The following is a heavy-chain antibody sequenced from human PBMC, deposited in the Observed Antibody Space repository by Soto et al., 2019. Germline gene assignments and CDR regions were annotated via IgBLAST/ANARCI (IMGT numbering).Heavy chain of an antibody. CDR2: IIPILGIA. J-gene: IGHJ4*02. D-gene: IGHD2-15*01. V-gene: IGHV1-69*08. CDR1: GGTFSSYT. Sequence: QVQLVQSGAEVKKPGSSVKVSCKASGGTFSSYTISWVRQAPGQGLEWMGSIIPILGIANYAQKFQGRVTSIADKSTSTAYMELSSLRSEDTAVYDCARDSCSGGSCYRLNQLYYWGQGTLVTVSS. CDR3: ARDSCSGGSCYRLNQLYY.